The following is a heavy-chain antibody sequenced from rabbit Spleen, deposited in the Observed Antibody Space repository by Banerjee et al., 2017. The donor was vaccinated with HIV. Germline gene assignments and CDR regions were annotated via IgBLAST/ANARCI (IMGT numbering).Heavy chain of an antibody. J-gene: IGHJ3*01. CDR3: ERDPGSNFSTYYMNL. V-gene: IGHV1S40*01. Sequence: LEVSGGDLGKPGASLTLTCPVSGFSFSSSDYMRRVRQAPGKGLGWISCNAGSSCGFTCSTAWAKSRLTCSKTASTTMTMQMAGLTVADSAAKFCERDPGSNFSTYYMNLWGQGTLVTVS. CDR1: GFSFSSSDY. D-gene: IGHD3-1*01. CDR2: NAGSSCGFT.